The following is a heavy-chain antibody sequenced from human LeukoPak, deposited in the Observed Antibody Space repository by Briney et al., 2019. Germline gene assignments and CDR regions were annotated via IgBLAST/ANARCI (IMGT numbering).Heavy chain of an antibody. CDR1: GYSISSGYY. V-gene: IGHV4-38-2*02. CDR2: IYYSGST. CDR3: ARVWGYYYDSSGYFGWFDP. J-gene: IGHJ5*02. D-gene: IGHD3-22*01. Sequence: SETLSLTCTVSGYSISSGYYWGWIRQPPGKGLEWIGSIYYSGSTYYNPSLKSRVTISVDTSKNQFSLKLSSVTAADTAVYYCARVWGYYYDSSGYFGWFDPWGQGTLVTVSS.